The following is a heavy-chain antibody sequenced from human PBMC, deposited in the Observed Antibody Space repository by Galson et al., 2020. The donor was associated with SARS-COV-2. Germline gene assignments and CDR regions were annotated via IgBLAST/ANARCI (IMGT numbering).Heavy chain of an antibody. Sequence: ASVKVSCKASGYSFTGYYMHWVRQAPGQGLEWMGWINPNNGDTNFAQKFQGRVTMTTDTSINTAYMEMSRLRSDDTAMFYCATGSLNYWGQGTLVTVSS. CDR3: ATGSLNY. J-gene: IGHJ4*02. D-gene: IGHD5-12*01. CDR2: INPNNGDT. V-gene: IGHV1-2*02. CDR1: GYSFTGYY.